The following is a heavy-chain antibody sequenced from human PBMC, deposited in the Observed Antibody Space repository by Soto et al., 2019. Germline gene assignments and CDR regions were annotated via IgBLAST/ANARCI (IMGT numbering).Heavy chain of an antibody. D-gene: IGHD3-10*01. J-gene: IGHJ4*02. CDR2: IWYDGSNK. V-gene: IGHV3-33*01. CDR3: ARDLRVPAAMVRGVIGD. Sequence: QVQLVESGGGVVQPGRSLRLSCAASGFTFSSYGMHWVRQAPGKGLEWVAVIWYDGSNKYYADSVKGRFTISRDNSKNTLYRQMNSLRAEDTAVYYCARDLRVPAAMVRGVIGDWGQGTLVTVSS. CDR1: GFTFSSYG.